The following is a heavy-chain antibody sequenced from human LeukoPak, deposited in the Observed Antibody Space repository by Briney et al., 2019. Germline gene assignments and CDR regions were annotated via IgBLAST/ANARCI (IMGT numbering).Heavy chain of an antibody. CDR1: GYTFTSYA. CDR2: INAGNGNT. J-gene: IGHJ4*02. Sequence: ASVKVSCKASGYTFTSYAMHWVRQAPRQRLEWMGWINAGNGNTKYSQKFQGRVTITRDTSASTAYMELSSLRSEDTAVYYCARDSANRLYCSSTSCHYYFDYWGQGTLVTVSS. D-gene: IGHD2-2*01. CDR3: ARDSANRLYCSSTSCHYYFDY. V-gene: IGHV1-3*01.